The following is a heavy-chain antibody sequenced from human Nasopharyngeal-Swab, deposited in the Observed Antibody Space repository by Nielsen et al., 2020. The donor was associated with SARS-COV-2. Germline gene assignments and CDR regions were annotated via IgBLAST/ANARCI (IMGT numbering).Heavy chain of an antibody. V-gene: IGHV3-74*01. D-gene: IGHD3-22*01. CDR3: VRDRGYYESSSLNWFDP. CDR2: INGDGSVT. CDR1: GFSFRSYW. Sequence: GGSLRLSCAASGFSFRSYWMHWVRQAPGKGLVWVSHINGDGSVTTYADSVKGRFTISRDNAKNTLYLQMNSLRAEDTAVYYCVRDRGYYESSSLNWFDPWGQGTLVTVSS. J-gene: IGHJ5*02.